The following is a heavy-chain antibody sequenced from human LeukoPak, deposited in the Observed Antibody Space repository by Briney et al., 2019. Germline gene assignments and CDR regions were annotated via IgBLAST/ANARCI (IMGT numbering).Heavy chain of an antibody. D-gene: IGHD6-19*01. CDR3: ARDLAVADDY. J-gene: IGHJ4*02. V-gene: IGHV3-21*01. CDR2: ISSSSSYI. CDR1: GFTFSSYS. Sequence: GGSLRLSCAASGFTFSSYSMNWVRQAPGKGLEWVSSISSSSSYIYYADSVKGRFTISRDNAKNSLYLQMYSLRAEDTAVYYCARDLAVADDYWGQGTLVIVSS.